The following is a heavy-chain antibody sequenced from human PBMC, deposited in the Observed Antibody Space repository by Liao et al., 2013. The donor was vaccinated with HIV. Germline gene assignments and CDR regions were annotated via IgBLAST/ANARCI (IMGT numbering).Heavy chain of an antibody. D-gene: IGHD3-3*01. Sequence: QVQLQQWGAGLLKPSETLSLTCAVYGGSFTGYYWSWIRQPPGKGLEWIGEINHSGSTNYNPSLKSRISMSVDTSKNQFSLNLSSVTAADTAVYYCAKEETSSYFDFWSGFHSYFYMDVWGKGTTVTVSS. CDR3: AKEETSSYFDFWSGFHSYFYMDV. V-gene: IGHV4-34*01. CDR2: INHSGST. CDR1: GGSFTGYY. J-gene: IGHJ6*03.